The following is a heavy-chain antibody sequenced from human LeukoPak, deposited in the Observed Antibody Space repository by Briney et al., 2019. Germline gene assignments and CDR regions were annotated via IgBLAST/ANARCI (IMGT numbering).Heavy chain of an antibody. D-gene: IGHD5-18*01. CDR2: ISSSSSYI. J-gene: IGHJ6*03. Sequence: GGSLRLSCAASGFTFSSYSMNWVRQAPGKGLEWVSSISSSSSYIYYADSVKGRFTISRDNAKNSLYLQMNSLRAEDTAVYYCAKLTRFVDTAVAPWSDYYYYMDVWGKGTTVTVSS. CDR1: GFTFSSYS. V-gene: IGHV3-21*01. CDR3: AKLTRFVDTAVAPWSDYYYYMDV.